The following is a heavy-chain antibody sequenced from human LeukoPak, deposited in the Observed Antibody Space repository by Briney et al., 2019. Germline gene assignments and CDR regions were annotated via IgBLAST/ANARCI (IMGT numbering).Heavy chain of an antibody. D-gene: IGHD6-13*01. V-gene: IGHV3-21*01. J-gene: IGHJ6*03. CDR3: ARWDSRDYYYYMDV. Sequence: GGSLRLSCAASGFTFSSYSMNWVRQAPGKGLEWVSSISSSSSYIYYADSVKGRFTISRDNAKNSLYLQMNSLRAEDTAVYYCARWDSRDYYYYMDVWGKGITVTVSS. CDR1: GFTFSSYS. CDR2: ISSSSSYI.